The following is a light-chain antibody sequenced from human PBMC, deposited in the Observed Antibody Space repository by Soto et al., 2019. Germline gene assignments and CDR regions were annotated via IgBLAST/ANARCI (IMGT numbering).Light chain of an antibody. V-gene: IGKV3-20*01. CDR3: QQYDTSPSFT. J-gene: IGKJ2*01. CDR2: GAS. Sequence: EIVLTQSPGTLSLSPGERATLSCRASQSVSSSYLAWNQQKPGQAPRLLIYGASSRATGIPDRFSGSGSGTDFTLTISRLEPEDFAVYYCQQYDTSPSFTFGQGTKLEIK. CDR1: QSVSSSY.